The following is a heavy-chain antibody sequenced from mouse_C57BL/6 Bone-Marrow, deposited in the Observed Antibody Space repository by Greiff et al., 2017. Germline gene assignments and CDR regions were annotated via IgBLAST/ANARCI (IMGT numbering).Heavy chain of an antibody. J-gene: IGHJ3*01. D-gene: IGHD2-2*01. Sequence: DVKLQESGPGLVKPSQSLSLTCSVTGYSITSGYYWNWIRQFPGNKLEWMGYISYAGSNYYNQSLKNRISITRDTSKNQLFLKLNSVTTEDTATYYCARGWLRRRGCADWGQGTLVTVSA. CDR3: ARGWLRRRGCAD. V-gene: IGHV3-6*01. CDR2: ISYAGSN. CDR1: GYSITSGYY.